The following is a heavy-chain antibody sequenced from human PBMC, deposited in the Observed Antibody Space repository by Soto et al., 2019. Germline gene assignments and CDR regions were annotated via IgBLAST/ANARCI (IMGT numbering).Heavy chain of an antibody. Sequence: GGSLRLSCAASGLTFSSYGMHWVRQAPGKGLEWVAVIWYDGSNKYYADSVKGRFTISRDNSKNTLYLQMNSLRAEDTAVYYCARDRVMKQWLVHYYYYGMDVWGQGTTVTVSS. CDR2: IWYDGSNK. V-gene: IGHV3-33*01. CDR3: ARDRVMKQWLVHYYYYGMDV. D-gene: IGHD6-19*01. CDR1: GLTFSSYG. J-gene: IGHJ6*02.